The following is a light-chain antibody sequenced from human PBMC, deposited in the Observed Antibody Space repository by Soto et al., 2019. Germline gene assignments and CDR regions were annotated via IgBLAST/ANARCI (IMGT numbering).Light chain of an antibody. CDR3: QTYNSAPRT. V-gene: IGKV1-27*01. Sequence: DIQMTQSPSSLSASVGDRVTITCRASQGISNYLAWYQHKPGKVPNLLIYAASTLQSGVPSRFSGSGSGTDLTLTISSLQPEDVATYSCQTYNSAPRTFGQGTQVEIK. CDR1: QGISNY. J-gene: IGKJ1*01. CDR2: AAS.